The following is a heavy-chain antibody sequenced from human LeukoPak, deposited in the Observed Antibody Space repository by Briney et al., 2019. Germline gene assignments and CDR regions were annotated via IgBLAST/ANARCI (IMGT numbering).Heavy chain of an antibody. CDR3: ARRAGAYSHPYDY. V-gene: IGHV3-53*01. D-gene: IGHD4/OR15-4a*01. J-gene: IGHJ4*02. CDR2: IYSDNT. CDR1: GFTFRTYG. Sequence: GGSLRLSCVASGFTFRTYGMNWVRQAPGKGLEWVSFIYSDNTHYSDSVKGRFTISRDNSKNTLYLQMNSPRAEDTAVYYCARRAGAYSHPYDYWGQGTLVTVSS.